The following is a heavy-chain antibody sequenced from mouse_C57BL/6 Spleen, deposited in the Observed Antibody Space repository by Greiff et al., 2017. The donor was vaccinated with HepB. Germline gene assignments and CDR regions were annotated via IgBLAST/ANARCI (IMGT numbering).Heavy chain of an antibody. D-gene: IGHD2-3*01. CDR2: IYPSDSET. V-gene: IGHV1-61*01. Sequence: VQLQQSGAELVRPGSSVKLSCKASGYTFTSYWMDWVKQRPGQGLEWIGNIYPSDSETHYNQKFKDKATLTVDKSSSTAYMQLSSLTSEDSAVYYCARSDGFDYWGQGTTLTVSS. CDR1: GYTFTSYW. J-gene: IGHJ2*01. CDR3: ARSDGFDY.